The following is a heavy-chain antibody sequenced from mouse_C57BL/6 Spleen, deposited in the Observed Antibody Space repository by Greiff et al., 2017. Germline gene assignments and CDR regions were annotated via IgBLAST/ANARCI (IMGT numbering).Heavy chain of an antibody. CDR1: GYAFSSYW. CDR2: IYPGDGDT. J-gene: IGHJ2*01. CDR3: ARKNGSFDY. D-gene: IGHD1-2*01. V-gene: IGHV1-80*01. Sequence: LVESGASVKISCKASGYAFSSYWMNWVKQRPGRGLEWIGQIYPGDGDTNYNGKFKGKATLNADKSSSTAYMQRSSLTSEDSAVYFCARKNGSFDYWGQGTTLTVSS.